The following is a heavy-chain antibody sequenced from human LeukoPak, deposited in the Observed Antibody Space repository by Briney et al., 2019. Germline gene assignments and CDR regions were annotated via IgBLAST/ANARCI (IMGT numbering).Heavy chain of an antibody. D-gene: IGHD3-3*01. CDR2: IKSKADGETI. V-gene: IGHV3-15*07. J-gene: IGHJ6*02. CDR3: AKDPRITIFGVVIISTSPHRGVDV. CDR1: GFTFTNAW. Sequence: GGSLRLSCAASGFTFTNAWMNWVRQAPGKGLEWVGRIKSKADGETIDYAAPVKGRFTFSRDDSKNMLYLQMNSLRAEDTAVYYCAKDPRITIFGVVIISTSPHRGVDVWGQGTTVTVSS.